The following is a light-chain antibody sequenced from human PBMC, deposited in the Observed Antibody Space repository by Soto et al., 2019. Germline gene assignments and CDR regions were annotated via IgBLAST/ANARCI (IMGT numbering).Light chain of an antibody. CDR3: QQFYRPPLFT. V-gene: IGKV4-1*01. Sequence: DIVMTQSPDSLAVSLGERASITCRSSQAVFRDSSGRHLLAWYQQKPGQPPKILIYWASTRESGVPDRFSGRGSGTDSTLSISRLQAEDVAVYYCQQFYRPPLFTFGQGTKLEI. CDR1: QAVFRDSSGRHL. CDR2: WAS. J-gene: IGKJ2*01.